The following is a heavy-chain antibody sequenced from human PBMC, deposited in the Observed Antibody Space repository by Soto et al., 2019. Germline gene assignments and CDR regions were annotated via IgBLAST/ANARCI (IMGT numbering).Heavy chain of an antibody. CDR3: ARPNYYYDSSGHHGPLDI. J-gene: IGHJ3*02. Sequence: GGSLRLSCAASGFTFSSYSMNWVRQAPGKGLEWVSYISSSSSTIYYADSVKGRFTISRDNAKNSLYLQMNSLRAEDTAVYYCARPNYYYDSSGHHGPLDIWGQGTMVTVSS. D-gene: IGHD3-22*01. CDR2: ISSSSSTI. CDR1: GFTFSSYS. V-gene: IGHV3-48*01.